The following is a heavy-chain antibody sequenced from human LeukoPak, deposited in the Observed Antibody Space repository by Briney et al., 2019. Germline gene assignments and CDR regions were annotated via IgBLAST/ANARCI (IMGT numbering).Heavy chain of an antibody. CDR1: GFTFSDYY. J-gene: IGHJ4*02. CDR2: ISSSGSTI. V-gene: IGHV3-11*04. D-gene: IGHD1-26*01. CDR3: ARERYSGSYYDY. Sequence: GGSLRLSCAASGFTFSDYYMSWLRQAPGKGLEWVSYISSSGSTIYYADSVKGRFTISRDNAKNSLYLQMNSLRAEDTAVYYCARERYSGSYYDYWGQGTLVTVSS.